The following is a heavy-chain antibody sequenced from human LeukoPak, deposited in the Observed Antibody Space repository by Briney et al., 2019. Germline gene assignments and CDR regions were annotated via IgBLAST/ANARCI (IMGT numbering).Heavy chain of an antibody. D-gene: IGHD2-8*01. J-gene: IGHJ5*02. Sequence: ASVKVSCKASGYTFTNHDINWVRQATGQGLEWMGWMNPNSGNTGYAQKFQGRVTITRDTSISTAYMELSSLRSEDTAVYYCAGRKGYCTNGVCYIWFDPWGQGTLVTVSS. CDR1: GYTFTNHD. V-gene: IGHV1-8*03. CDR3: AGRKGYCTNGVCYIWFDP. CDR2: MNPNSGNT.